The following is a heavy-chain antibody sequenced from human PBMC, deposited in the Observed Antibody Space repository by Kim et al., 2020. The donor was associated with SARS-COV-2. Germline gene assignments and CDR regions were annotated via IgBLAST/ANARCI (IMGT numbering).Heavy chain of an antibody. CDR1: GYTFTSYG. D-gene: IGHD3-10*01. CDR3: ARDRGLTDYYGSGSYYNDAFDI. Sequence: ASVKVSCKASGYTFTSYGVSWVRQAPGQGLEWMGCISVYNGNTNYAQKLQGRVTMTTDTSTSTAYMELRSLRSDDTAVFFCARDRGLTDYYGSGSYYNDAFDIWGQGTMVTVSS. J-gene: IGHJ3*02. CDR2: ISVYNGNT. V-gene: IGHV1-18*01.